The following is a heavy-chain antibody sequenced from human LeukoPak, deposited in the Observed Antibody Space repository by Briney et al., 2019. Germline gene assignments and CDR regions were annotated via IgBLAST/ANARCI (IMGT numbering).Heavy chain of an antibody. CDR1: GFTFSSYS. D-gene: IGHD3-10*01. CDR3: AKDRDYYGSGSYYVDAFDI. J-gene: IGHJ3*02. Sequence: GGSLRLSCAASGFTFSSYSMNWVRQAPGKGLEWVSAISGSGGSTYYADSVKGRFTISRDNSKNTLYLQMNSLRAEDTAVYYCAKDRDYYGSGSYYVDAFDIWGQGTMVTVSS. V-gene: IGHV3-23*01. CDR2: ISGSGGST.